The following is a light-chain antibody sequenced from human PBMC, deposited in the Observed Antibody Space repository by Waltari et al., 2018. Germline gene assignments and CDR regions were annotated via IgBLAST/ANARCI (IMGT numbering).Light chain of an antibody. CDR1: RSDVGNSNL. Sequence: QSALTQPASLSAPPGQSIPVSCTGTRSDVGNSNLVSWYQQHPGKAPKLLLSDFSSRPSGVSIGFSGYKSGNAASVTIAGLQAEEEADYCCSSYAGEGSVLFGGGTKLTVL. J-gene: IGLJ2*01. CDR3: SSYAGEGSVL. CDR2: DFS. V-gene: IGLV2-23*02.